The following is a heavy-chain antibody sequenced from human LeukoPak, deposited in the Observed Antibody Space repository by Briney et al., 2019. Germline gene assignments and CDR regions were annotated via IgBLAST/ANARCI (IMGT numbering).Heavy chain of an antibody. CDR2: FDPEDGET. CDR1: GYTLTELS. CDR3: ASRTVTRDY. V-gene: IGHV1-24*01. D-gene: IGHD4-17*01. J-gene: IGHJ4*02. Sequence: ASVKVSCKVSGYTLTELSMHWVRQAPGKGLEWMGGFDPEDGETIYAQKLQGRVTMTRNTSISTAYMELSSLRSEDTAVYYCASRTVTRDYWGQGTLVTVSS.